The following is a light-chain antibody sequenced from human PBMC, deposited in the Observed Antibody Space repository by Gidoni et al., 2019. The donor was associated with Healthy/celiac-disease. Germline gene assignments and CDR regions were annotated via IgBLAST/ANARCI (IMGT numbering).Light chain of an antibody. CDR3: QQLYX. V-gene: IGKV3-11*01. CDR2: DAS. CDR1: QSVSSY. J-gene: IGKJ2*01. Sequence: EIVLTQSPATLSLSPGERATLSCRASQSVSSYLAWYQQKPGQAPRLLIYDASNRATGIPARFSGSGSGTDFTLTISSLEPEDFAVYYCQQLYXFXQGTKLEIK.